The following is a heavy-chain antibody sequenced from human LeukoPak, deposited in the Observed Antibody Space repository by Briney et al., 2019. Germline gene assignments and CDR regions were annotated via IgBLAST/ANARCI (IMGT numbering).Heavy chain of an antibody. J-gene: IGHJ4*02. CDR2: INHSGST. Sequence: SETLSLTCAVYGGSFSGYYWSWIRQSPGKGLEWIGEINHSGSTNYNPSLKSRVTISVDTSKNQFSLKLSSVTAADTAVYYCARAGYSYPYDYWGQGTLVTVSS. CDR1: GGSFSGYY. D-gene: IGHD5-18*01. V-gene: IGHV4-34*01. CDR3: ARAGYSYPYDY.